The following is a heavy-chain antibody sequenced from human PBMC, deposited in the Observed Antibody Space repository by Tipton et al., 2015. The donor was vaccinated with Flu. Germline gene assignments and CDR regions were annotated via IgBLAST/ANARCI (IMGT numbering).Heavy chain of an antibody. J-gene: IGHJ1*01. CDR1: GFTFSLYW. V-gene: IGHV3-7*03. CDR3: ARGGIIRGYFPH. Sequence: SLRLSCAASGFTFSLYWMTWVRQAPGKGLEWVANIKQDGSQRYYVDSVKGRFTISRDKNSLYLQMNSLRAEDTAVYYCARGGIIRGYFPHWGQGTLVTVSS. CDR2: IKQDGSQR. D-gene: IGHD3-10*01.